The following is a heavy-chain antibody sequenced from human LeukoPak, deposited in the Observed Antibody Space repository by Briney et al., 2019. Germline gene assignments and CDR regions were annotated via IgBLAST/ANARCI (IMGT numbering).Heavy chain of an antibody. CDR3: ARHALGQRYYYDSSGYYPDY. CDR2: IYYSGST. D-gene: IGHD3-22*01. CDR1: GGSISSSSYY. J-gene: IGHJ4*02. V-gene: IGHV4-39*01. Sequence: SETLSLTCTVSGGSISSSSYYWGWIRQPPGKGLEWIGSIYYSGSTYYNPSLKSRVTISVDTSKNQFSLKLSSVTAADTAMYYCARHALGQRYYYDSSGYYPDYWGQGTLVTVSS.